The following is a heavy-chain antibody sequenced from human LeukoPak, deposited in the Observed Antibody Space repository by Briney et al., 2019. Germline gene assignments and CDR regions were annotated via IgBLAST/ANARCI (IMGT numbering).Heavy chain of an antibody. Sequence: QSGGSLRLSCAASGFTVSSDYMSWVRQAPGKGLEWVGFIRSKAYGGKTENAASVEGRFTISRDDSESIAYLQMNSLKIEDTALYYCARAALDSSGYYVFDYWGQGTLVTVSS. V-gene: IGHV3-49*04. CDR1: GFTVSSDY. CDR3: ARAALDSSGYYVFDY. J-gene: IGHJ4*02. CDR2: IRSKAYGGKT. D-gene: IGHD3-22*01.